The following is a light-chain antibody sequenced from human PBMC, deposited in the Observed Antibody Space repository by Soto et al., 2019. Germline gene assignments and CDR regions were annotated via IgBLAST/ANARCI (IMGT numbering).Light chain of an antibody. CDR3: QQYSSGSWT. V-gene: IGKV3-15*01. CDR2: PAS. CDR1: QGVGIS. J-gene: IGKJ1*01. Sequence: EIVMTQSPATLSVSPGEKATLSCRASQGVGISVAWYQQKPGQAPGLVIYPASTWSAGVPSRFSGSGSGTEFTLTISSLHPEDFAIYYCQQYSSGSWTFGRGTQVEIK.